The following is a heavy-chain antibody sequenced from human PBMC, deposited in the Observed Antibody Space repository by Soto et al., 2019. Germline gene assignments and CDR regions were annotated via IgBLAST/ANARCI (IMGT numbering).Heavy chain of an antibody. CDR1: GFSFSNYA. CDR2: IDGPGENT. Sequence: VQLLEAGGGLVQPGGSRRLSCAASGFSFSNYAISWVRQAPGKGLEGVSAIDGPGENTHYADSVKGRFTLSRDNSKNTLYLQMKSLRAEDTAVYYCAKQVTAWYNDAFDMWGQGTRVTVSS. CDR3: AKQVTAWYNDAFDM. J-gene: IGHJ3*02. D-gene: IGHD1-1*01. V-gene: IGHV3-23*01.